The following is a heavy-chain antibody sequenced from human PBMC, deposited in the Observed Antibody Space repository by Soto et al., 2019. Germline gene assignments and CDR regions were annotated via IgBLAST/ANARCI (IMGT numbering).Heavy chain of an antibody. CDR1: GGSISSSSYY. CDR2: IYYSGST. CDR3: ARRGYYDISAFDI. Sequence: PSETLSLTCTVSGGSISSSSYYWGWIRQPPGKGLEWIGSIYYSGSTYYNPSLKSRVTISVDTSKNQFSLKLSSVTAADTAVYYCARRGYYDISAFDIWGQGTMVS. D-gene: IGHD3-22*01. J-gene: IGHJ3*02. V-gene: IGHV4-39*01.